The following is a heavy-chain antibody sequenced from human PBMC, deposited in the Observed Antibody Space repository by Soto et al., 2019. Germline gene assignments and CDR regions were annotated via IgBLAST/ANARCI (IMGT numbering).Heavy chain of an antibody. J-gene: IGHJ6*02. CDR3: ARDLPSVLLWFGEREASLYYYYYGMDV. Sequence: ASVKVSCKASGYTFTSYYMHWVRQAPGQGLEWMGIINPSGGSTSYAQEFQGRVTMTRDTSTSTVYMELSSLRSEDTAVYYCARDLPSVLLWFGEREASLYYYYYGMDVWGQGTTVTVSS. CDR2: INPSGGST. V-gene: IGHV1-46*01. CDR1: GYTFTSYY. D-gene: IGHD3-10*01.